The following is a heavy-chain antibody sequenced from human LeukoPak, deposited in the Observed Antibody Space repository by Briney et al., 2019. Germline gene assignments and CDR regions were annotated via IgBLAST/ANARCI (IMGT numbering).Heavy chain of an antibody. V-gene: IGHV2-70*12. D-gene: IGHD2-2*01. CDR3: ARSKDIVVAPDAFDI. Sequence: SGPTLVKPTQTLTLTCTFSGFSLSTSGMWVSWIRHPRGKALEWLSRIDWDDDKYYSTSLKTRLTISKDTSKNQVVLTMTNMDPVDTATYYCARSKDIVVAPDAFDIWGQGTMVTVSS. CDR1: GFSLSTSGMW. CDR2: IDWDDDK. J-gene: IGHJ3*02.